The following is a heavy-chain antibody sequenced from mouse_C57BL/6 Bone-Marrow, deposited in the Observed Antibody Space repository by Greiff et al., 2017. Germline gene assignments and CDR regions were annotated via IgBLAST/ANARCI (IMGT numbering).Heavy chain of an antibody. V-gene: IGHV14-4*01. Sequence: VQLQQSGAELVRPGASVKLSCTASGFNIKDDYMHWVKQRPEQGLEWIGWIDPENGDTEYASKFQGKGTITADTSSNTAYLQLSSLTSEDTAVYYCTPIYYGNYPYAMDYWGQGTSVTVSS. CDR2: IDPENGDT. D-gene: IGHD2-1*01. CDR1: GFNIKDDY. CDR3: TPIYYGNYPYAMDY. J-gene: IGHJ4*01.